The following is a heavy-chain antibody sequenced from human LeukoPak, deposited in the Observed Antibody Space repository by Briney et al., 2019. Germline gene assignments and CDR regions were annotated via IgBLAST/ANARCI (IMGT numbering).Heavy chain of an antibody. Sequence: PSETLSLTCPVSVYSISSDYYWGLIRPPPGEGVGWSGSIYHSGSTYYNPPLKSRVTISVDTSKNQFSLKLSTVTAADTAVYYCASYHHYYDSSGYNEAAFDIWGQGTMVTVSS. CDR2: IYHSGST. CDR3: ASYHHYYDSSGYNEAAFDI. J-gene: IGHJ3*02. CDR1: VYSISSDYY. V-gene: IGHV4-38-2*01. D-gene: IGHD3-22*01.